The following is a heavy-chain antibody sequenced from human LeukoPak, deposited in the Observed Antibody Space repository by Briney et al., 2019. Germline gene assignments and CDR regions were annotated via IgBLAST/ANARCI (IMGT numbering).Heavy chain of an antibody. J-gene: IGHJ5*02. Sequence: GGSLRLSCAASGFTVSSNYMSWVRQAPGKGLEWVSAISGSGGSTYYADSVKGRFTISRDNSKNTLYLQMNSLRAEDTAVYYCAKIIYPVDYDFWSGSNWFDPWGQGTLVTVSS. CDR1: GFTVSSNY. CDR2: ISGSGGST. CDR3: AKIIYPVDYDFWSGSNWFDP. V-gene: IGHV3-23*01. D-gene: IGHD3-3*01.